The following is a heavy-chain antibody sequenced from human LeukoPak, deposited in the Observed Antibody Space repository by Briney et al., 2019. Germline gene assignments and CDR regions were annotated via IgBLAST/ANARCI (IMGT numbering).Heavy chain of an antibody. Sequence: SETLSLTCTVSGGSISSYYWSWIRQPPGKGLEWIGYIYYSGSTNYNPSLKSRVTISVDTSKNQFSLKLSSVTAADTAVYYCARDGIAAAGPGDYYYYMDVWGKGTTVTVSS. CDR2: IYYSGST. CDR3: ARDGIAAAGPGDYYYYMDV. D-gene: IGHD6-13*01. V-gene: IGHV4-59*01. CDR1: GGSISSYY. J-gene: IGHJ6*03.